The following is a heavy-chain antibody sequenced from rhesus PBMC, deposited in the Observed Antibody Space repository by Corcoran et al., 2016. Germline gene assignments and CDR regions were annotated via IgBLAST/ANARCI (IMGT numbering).Heavy chain of an antibody. V-gene: IGHV3-118*01. J-gene: IGHJ4*01. CDR2: IRSKSNNYET. CDR3: ARVGYSSGWYYFDY. Sequence: EVQLVESGGGLVQPGGSLRLSCAASGFTFSSSAMHWVRQASGKGMGGGGRIRSKSNNYETGYAESVKGRFTIARDDSKNTSYLQMNSRKTEDTAVYYCARVGYSSGWYYFDYWGQGVLVTVSS. CDR1: GFTFSSSA. D-gene: IGHD6-31*01.